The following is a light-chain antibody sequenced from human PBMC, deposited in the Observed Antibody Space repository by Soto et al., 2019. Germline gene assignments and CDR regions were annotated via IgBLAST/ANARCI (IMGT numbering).Light chain of an antibody. CDR3: LQYSSYWT. V-gene: IGKV1-5*01. J-gene: IGKJ1*01. CDR2: DVS. CDR1: QSVDIW. Sequence: DIQMTQSPSSLSASVGDRVTISCRASQSVDIWEAWYQQKAGKAPNLLVYDVSRLESGVPSRFSGSGSGAEFTLTISSPQPDDVATYYCLQYSSYWTFGQGTTVEIK.